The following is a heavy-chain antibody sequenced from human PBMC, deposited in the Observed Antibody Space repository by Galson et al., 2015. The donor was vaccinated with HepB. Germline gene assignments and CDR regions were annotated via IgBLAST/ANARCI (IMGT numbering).Heavy chain of an antibody. J-gene: IGHJ4*02. CDR2: MNPNSGNT. Sequence: SVKVSCKASGYTFTSYDINWVRQATGQGLEWMGWMNPNSGNTGYAQKFQGRVTMTRNTSISTAYMELSSLRSEDTTVYYCTRGAYSGSYYTYLVWGQGTLVTVSS. D-gene: IGHD1-26*01. V-gene: IGHV1-8*01. CDR1: GYTFTSYD. CDR3: TRGAYSGSYYTYLV.